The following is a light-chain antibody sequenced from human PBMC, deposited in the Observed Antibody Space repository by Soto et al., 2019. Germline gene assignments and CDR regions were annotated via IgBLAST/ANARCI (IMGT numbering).Light chain of an antibody. CDR1: SSDVGGYNY. V-gene: IGLV2-14*01. CDR2: EVS. J-gene: IGLJ1*01. CDR3: SLYTSENAYV. Sequence: QSALTQPASVSGSPGQSITISCTGTSSDVGGYNYVSWYQQHPGKAPKLMIYEVSNRPSGVSNRFSGSKSGNTASLTISGLQAEDEADYYCSLYTSENAYVFGTGTKVTLL.